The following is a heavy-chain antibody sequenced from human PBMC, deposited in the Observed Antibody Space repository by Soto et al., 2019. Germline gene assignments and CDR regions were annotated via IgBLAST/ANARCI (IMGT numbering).Heavy chain of an antibody. CDR3: ARDNPRSSGWDV. CDR2: INSGSTTI. CDR1: AFTLSSYS. J-gene: IGHJ6*02. Sequence: GGSLRLSCAASAFTLSSYSMNWVRRAPGKGLEWVSYINSGSTTIYYADSVKGRFTISRDNAKNSLYLQMNSLRDEDTAVYYCARDNPRSSGWDVWGQGTTVTVSS. V-gene: IGHV3-48*02.